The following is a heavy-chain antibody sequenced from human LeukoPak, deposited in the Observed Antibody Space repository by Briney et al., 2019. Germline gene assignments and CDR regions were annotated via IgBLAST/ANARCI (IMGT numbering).Heavy chain of an antibody. D-gene: IGHD3-22*01. V-gene: IGHV4-34*01. CDR3: VTYYFDSSGPKKNY. CDR1: GGSFSGYY. J-gene: IGHJ4*02. CDR2: INHSGST. Sequence: SETLSLTCAVYGGSFSGYYWSWIRQPPGKGLEWIGEINHSGSTNYNPSLKSRVTTSVDTSKKQFSLKLSSVTAADTAVYYCVTYYFDSSGPKKNYWGQGTLVTVSS.